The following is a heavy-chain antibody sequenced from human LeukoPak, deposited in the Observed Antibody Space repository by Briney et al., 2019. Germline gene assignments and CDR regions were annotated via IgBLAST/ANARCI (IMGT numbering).Heavy chain of an antibody. V-gene: IGHV4-39*07. D-gene: IGHD6-19*01. Sequence: PSETLSLTCTVSGGSISSSSYYWGWIRQPPGKGLEWIGSIYYSGSTYYNPSLKSRVTISVDTSKNQFSLKLSSVTAADTAVYYCARRAVAGTMMWFDPWGQGTLVTVSS. CDR3: ARRAVAGTMMWFDP. CDR2: IYYSGST. J-gene: IGHJ5*02. CDR1: GGSISSSSYY.